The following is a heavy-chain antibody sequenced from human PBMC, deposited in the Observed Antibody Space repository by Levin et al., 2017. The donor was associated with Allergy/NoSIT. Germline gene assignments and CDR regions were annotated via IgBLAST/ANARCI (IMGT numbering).Heavy chain of an antibody. CDR1: GGSISSYY. CDR2: IYYSGST. V-gene: IGHV4-59*01. J-gene: IGHJ4*02. Sequence: SQTLSLTCTVSGGSISSYYWSWIRQPPGKGLEWIGYIYYSGSTNYNPSLKSRVTISVDTSKNQFSLKLSSVTAADTAVYYCARSYGSGSYYDYWGQGTLVTVSS. D-gene: IGHD3-10*01. CDR3: ARSYGSGSYYDY.